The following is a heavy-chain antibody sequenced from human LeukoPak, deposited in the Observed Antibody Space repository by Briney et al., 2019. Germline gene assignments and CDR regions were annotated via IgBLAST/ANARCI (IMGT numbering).Heavy chain of an antibody. CDR1: GFSFSSYA. Sequence: GGSLRLSCAASGFSFSSYAMNWVRQAPGAGLEWVSGISGRGNGTSYADSVKGRFIISRDNSKNTVYLQTNSLRGEDTAIYWCVKRTMSAFDQWGQGTLVTVSS. V-gene: IGHV3-23*01. J-gene: IGHJ4*02. CDR2: ISGRGNGT. CDR3: VKRTMSAFDQ.